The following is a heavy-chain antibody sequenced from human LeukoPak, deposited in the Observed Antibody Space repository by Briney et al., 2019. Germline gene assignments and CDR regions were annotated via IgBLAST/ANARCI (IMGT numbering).Heavy chain of an antibody. CDR3: ARAPDRYQLEDPYFDY. D-gene: IGHD1-1*01. CDR1: GFTFSSYA. CDR2: ISYDGSNK. Sequence: GGSLRLSCAASGFTFSSYAMHWVRQAPGKGLEWVAVISYDGSNKYYADSVKGRFTISRDNAKNSLYLQMNSLRAEDTAVYYCARAPDRYQLEDPYFDYWGQGTLVTVSS. J-gene: IGHJ4*02. V-gene: IGHV3-30-3*01.